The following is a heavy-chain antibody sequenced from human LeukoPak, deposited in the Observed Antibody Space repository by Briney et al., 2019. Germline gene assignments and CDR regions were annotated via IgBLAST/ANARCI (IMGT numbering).Heavy chain of an antibody. CDR2: IIPIFGTA. Sequence: GSSVKVSCKASGGTFSSYAISWVRQAPGQGLERMGGIIPIFGTANYAQKFQGRVTITADESTSTAYMELSSLRSEDTAVYYCATLPVYAPGWYFDLWGRGTLVTVSS. CDR3: ATLPVYAPGWYFDL. V-gene: IGHV1-69*01. D-gene: IGHD5/OR15-5a*01. J-gene: IGHJ2*01. CDR1: GGTFSSYA.